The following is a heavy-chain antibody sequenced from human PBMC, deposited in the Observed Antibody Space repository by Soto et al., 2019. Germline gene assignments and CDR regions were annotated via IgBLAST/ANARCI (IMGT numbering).Heavy chain of an antibody. D-gene: IGHD2-2*01. V-gene: IGHV3-7*03. CDR2: IKQDGSEK. J-gene: IGHJ3*02. Sequence: PVGSLRLSCADSGFTFRDYWMSWVRQAPGKGLEWVANIKQDGSEKYYVDSVKGRFTISRDNARSSLYLQMNSLRAEDTAVYYCARENSFIGYCTSTSCPAFDIWGQGTVVTVSS. CDR3: ARENSFIGYCTSTSCPAFDI. CDR1: GFTFRDYW.